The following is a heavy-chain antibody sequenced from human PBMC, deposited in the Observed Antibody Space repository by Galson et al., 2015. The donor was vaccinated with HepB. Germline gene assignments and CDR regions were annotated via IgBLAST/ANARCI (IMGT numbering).Heavy chain of an antibody. CDR1: GYSFTTYW. D-gene: IGHD2-8*01. V-gene: IGHV5-51*01. CDR2: IYPGDSDT. J-gene: IGHJ6*02. CDR3: ARGRAEIYCTNGVCNRNYYGMDV. Sequence: QSGAEVKKPGESLKISCKGSGYSFTTYWIGWVRQMPGKGLEWMGIIYPGDSDTRYSPSFQGQVTISADKSIRTAYLQWRSLKASDTAMYYCARGRAEIYCTNGVCNRNYYGMDVWGQGTTVTVSS.